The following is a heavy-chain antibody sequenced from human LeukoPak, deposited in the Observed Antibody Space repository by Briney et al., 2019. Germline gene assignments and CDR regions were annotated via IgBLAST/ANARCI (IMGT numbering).Heavy chain of an antibody. Sequence: GGSLRLSCAASGFTFSNYGIHWVRHAPGRGLEWVALIWYDGSNKYYADSVKGRFTISRDNSKNTLYLQMNSLSAEDTAVYYCARAGLGAAADVWGQGTLVTVSS. CDR2: IWYDGSNK. J-gene: IGHJ4*02. CDR1: GFTFSNYG. CDR3: ARAGLGAAADV. V-gene: IGHV3-33*01. D-gene: IGHD6-13*01.